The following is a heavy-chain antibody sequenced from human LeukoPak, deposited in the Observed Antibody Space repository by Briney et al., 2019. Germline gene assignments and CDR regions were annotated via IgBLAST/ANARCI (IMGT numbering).Heavy chain of an antibody. V-gene: IGHV3-23*01. CDR1: GFTFSSYA. D-gene: IGHD5-18*01. Sequence: GGSLRLSCAAFGFTFSSYAMSWVRQAPGKGLEWVSAISGSGGSTYYADSVKGRFTISRDNSKNTLYLQMNSLRAEDTAVYYCAKDRGYSYGPRHIDYWGQGTLVTVSS. J-gene: IGHJ4*02. CDR3: AKDRGYSYGPRHIDY. CDR2: ISGSGGST.